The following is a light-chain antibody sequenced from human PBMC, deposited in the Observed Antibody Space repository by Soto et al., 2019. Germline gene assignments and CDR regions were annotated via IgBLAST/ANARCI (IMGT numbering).Light chain of an antibody. CDR3: QKYGRSPLT. V-gene: IGKV3-20*01. J-gene: IGKJ3*01. Sequence: EIVMTQSPGTLSLSPGERATLSCRASQSVSSSYLAWYQQKPGQAPRLLIYGASSRATGIPDRFSGSGSGTDFTLTISRREPEDFAVYYCQKYGRSPLTFGPGTKVDIE. CDR2: GAS. CDR1: QSVSSSY.